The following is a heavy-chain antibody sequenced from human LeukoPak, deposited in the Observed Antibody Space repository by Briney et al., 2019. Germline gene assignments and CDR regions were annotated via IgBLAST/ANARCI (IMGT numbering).Heavy chain of an antibody. V-gene: IGHV4-39*01. J-gene: IGHJ4*02. CDR2: IYYSGST. D-gene: IGHD3-22*01. CDR1: GGSISSSSYY. Sequence: PSETRSLTCTVSGGSISSSSYYWGWIRQPPGKGLEWIGSIYYSGSTYYNPSLKSRVTISVDTSKNQFSLKLSSVTAADTAVYYCARQTYYYDSSGLNVFDYWGQGTLVTVSS. CDR3: ARQTYYYDSSGLNVFDY.